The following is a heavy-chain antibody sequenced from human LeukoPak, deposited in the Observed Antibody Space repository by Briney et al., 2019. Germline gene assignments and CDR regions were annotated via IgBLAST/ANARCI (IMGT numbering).Heavy chain of an antibody. Sequence: KSGGSLRLSCAVSGFTFSDYYMSWIRQAPGKGLEWVSYISSSSSYTNYADSVKGRFTISRDNAKNSLYLQMNSLRAEDTAVYYCARGTRVDTAMGPGTYYYGMDVWGKGTTVTVSS. V-gene: IGHV3-11*06. CDR1: GFTFSDYY. CDR2: ISSSSSYT. CDR3: ARGTRVDTAMGPGTYYYGMDV. D-gene: IGHD5-18*01. J-gene: IGHJ6*04.